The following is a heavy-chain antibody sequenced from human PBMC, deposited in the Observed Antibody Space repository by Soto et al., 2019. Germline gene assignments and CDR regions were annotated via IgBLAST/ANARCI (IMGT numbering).Heavy chain of an antibody. CDR1: GFTFNYYA. Sequence: QVQLVESGGGVVQPGRSLRLSCAASGFTFNYYAMHWVRQAPGKGLEWVAVISKDGGNKYYADSVQGRFTISRDNYKNTLDLQMNSLRAEDTAVYDCARSEMGYRNGYYYFGMDAWGQRTTVTVSS. V-gene: IGHV3-30-3*01. D-gene: IGHD5-18*01. CDR2: ISKDGGNK. J-gene: IGHJ6*02. CDR3: ARSEMGYRNGYYYFGMDA.